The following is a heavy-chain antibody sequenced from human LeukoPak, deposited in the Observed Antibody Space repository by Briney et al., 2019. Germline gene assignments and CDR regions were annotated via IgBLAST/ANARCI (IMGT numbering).Heavy chain of an antibody. V-gene: IGHV5-51*01. CDR1: GFRFTSYW. CDR3: ARHNGYGSGNYNWFDP. D-gene: IGHD3-10*01. CDR2: IYPEDSDT. Sequence: KAGESLKISCEGSGFRFTSYWIAWVRQLPGKGLEWMGIIYPEDSDTKYSPSFQGQVTISADKSISTAYLQWSSLKASDTAMYYCARHNGYGSGNYNWFDPWGQGTLVTVSS. J-gene: IGHJ5*02.